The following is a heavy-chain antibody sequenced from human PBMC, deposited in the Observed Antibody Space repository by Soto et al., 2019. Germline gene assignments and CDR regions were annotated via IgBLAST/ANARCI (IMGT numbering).Heavy chain of an antibody. Sequence: SVKVSCKASGGTFSSYGITWVRLVPGQGLEWMGGIMPVFDIVNYAQKFQGRVSITADKSTSTAYMELSSLRSEDTAVYYCARYYDILTGYFGSWGQGTLVTVSS. J-gene: IGHJ4*02. CDR1: GGTFSSYG. CDR3: ARYYDILTGYFGS. CDR2: IMPVFDIV. V-gene: IGHV1-69*10. D-gene: IGHD3-9*01.